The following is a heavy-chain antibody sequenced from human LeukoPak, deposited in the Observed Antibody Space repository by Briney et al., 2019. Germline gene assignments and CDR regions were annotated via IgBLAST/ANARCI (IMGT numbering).Heavy chain of an antibody. CDR1: GGSNSSHY. CDR2: IYYSGST. V-gene: IGHV4-59*11. CDR3: AGLPATASYYYCYMDV. Sequence: PSETLSLTCTISGGSNSSHYWSWIRQPPGKGLEWIGYIYYSGSTNYNPSLKSRVTISVDTSKNQFSLKLSSVTAADTAVYYCAGLPATASYYYCYMDVWGKGTTVTFSS. J-gene: IGHJ6*03.